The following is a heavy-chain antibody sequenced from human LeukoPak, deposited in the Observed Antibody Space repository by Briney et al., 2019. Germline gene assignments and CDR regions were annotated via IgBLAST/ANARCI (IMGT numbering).Heavy chain of an antibody. Sequence: GGPLRLSGAASGFTFSSYSMNWVRQAPGKGLEWVSSISSSSSYIYYADSVKGRFTIARDNAKNSLYLQMNSLRAEDTAVYYCARVGTAMVIDYWGQGTLVTVSS. V-gene: IGHV3-21*01. CDR2: ISSSSSYI. CDR1: GFTFSSYS. J-gene: IGHJ4*02. D-gene: IGHD5-18*01. CDR3: ARVGTAMVIDY.